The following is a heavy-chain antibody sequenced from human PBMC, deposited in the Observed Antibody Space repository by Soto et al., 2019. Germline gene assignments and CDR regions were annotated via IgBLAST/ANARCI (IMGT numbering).Heavy chain of an antibody. D-gene: IGHD5-18*01. V-gene: IGHV3-30-3*01. CDR1: GFTFSSYA. Sequence: QVQLVESGGGVVQPGRSLRLSCAASGFTFSSYAMHWVRQAPGKGLEWVAVISYDGSNKYYADSVKGRFTISRDNSKNPLYLQMNSLRAEDTAVYYCAREVDTAMDSFDYWGQGTLVTVSS. CDR2: ISYDGSNK. J-gene: IGHJ4*02. CDR3: AREVDTAMDSFDY.